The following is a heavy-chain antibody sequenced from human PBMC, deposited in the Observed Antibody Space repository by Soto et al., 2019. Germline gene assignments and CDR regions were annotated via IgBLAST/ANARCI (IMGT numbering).Heavy chain of an antibody. V-gene: IGHV3-30-3*01. D-gene: IGHD2-2*01. Sequence: QVQLVESGGGVVQPGRSLRLSCAASGFTFSSYAMHWVRQAPGKGLEWVAVISYDGSNKYYADSVKGRFTISRDNSKNTLYLQMNSLRAEDTAVYYCARDGLGYCSSTSCFGFDYWGQGTLVTVSS. CDR2: ISYDGSNK. CDR3: ARDGLGYCSSTSCFGFDY. CDR1: GFTFSSYA. J-gene: IGHJ4*02.